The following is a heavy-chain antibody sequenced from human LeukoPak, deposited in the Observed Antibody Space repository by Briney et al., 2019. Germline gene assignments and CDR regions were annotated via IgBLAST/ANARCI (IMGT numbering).Heavy chain of an antibody. CDR3: ARDQEAFDY. CDR2: VYPRDGST. CDR1: GYSFTSNY. V-gene: IGHV1-46*01. Sequence: ASVKVSCKASGYSFTSNYIHWVRQAPGQGLEWMGMVYPRDGSTSYAQKFQGRVTVTRDTSTSTVHMELSGLRSEDTAVYYCARDQEAFDYWGQGTLVTVSS. J-gene: IGHJ4*02.